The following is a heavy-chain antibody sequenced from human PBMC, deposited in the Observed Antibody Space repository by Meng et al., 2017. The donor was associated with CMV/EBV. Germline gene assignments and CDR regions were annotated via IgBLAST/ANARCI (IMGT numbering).Heavy chain of an antibody. CDR2: ISAYSRNT. CDR1: GYTFINYD. D-gene: IGHD2-2*01. V-gene: IGHV1-18*01. CDR3: ARVCSSTSCRGLRGYYGMDV. J-gene: IGHJ6*02. Sequence: ASVKVSCKASGYTFINYDISWVRQAPGQGLEWLGWISAYSRNTNYAQKFQGRVTMTTDTSTSTAYMELSRLRSDDTAVYYCARVCSSTSCRGLRGYYGMDVWGQGTTVTVSS.